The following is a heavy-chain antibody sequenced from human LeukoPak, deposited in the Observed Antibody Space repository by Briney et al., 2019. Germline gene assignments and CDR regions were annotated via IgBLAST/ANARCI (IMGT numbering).Heavy chain of an antibody. V-gene: IGHV3-66*01. CDR2: IYSGVGT. Sequence: GGSLRLSCAASGFTVRSNYMSWVRHAPGKGLEWYSGIYSGVGTYYADSVKGRFTVSRDNSKNTLYLQMNSLRVDDTAMYYCARNQDYGGVDFWGQGTLVSVP. D-gene: IGHD4-23*01. CDR3: ARNQDYGGVDF. J-gene: IGHJ4*02. CDR1: GFTVRSNY.